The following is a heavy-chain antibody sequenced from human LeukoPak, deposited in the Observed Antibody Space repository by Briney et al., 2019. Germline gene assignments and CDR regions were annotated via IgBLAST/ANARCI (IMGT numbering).Heavy chain of an antibody. Sequence: QTGGSLRLSCAASGFTVSSNYMSWVRQAPGKGLEWVSVIYSGGSTYYADSVKGRFTISRDNSKNTLYLQMNSLRAEDTAVYYCARSAQQLARYYYYYYMDVWGKGTTVTVSS. V-gene: IGHV3-53*01. CDR2: IYSGGST. CDR3: ARSAQQLARYYYYYYMDV. CDR1: GFTVSSNY. J-gene: IGHJ6*03. D-gene: IGHD6-13*01.